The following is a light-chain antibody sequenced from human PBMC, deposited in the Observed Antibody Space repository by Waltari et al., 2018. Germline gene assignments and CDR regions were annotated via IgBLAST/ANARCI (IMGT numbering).Light chain of an antibody. CDR1: QSISGW. CDR2: GVS. V-gene: IGKV1-5*01. Sequence: DILMTQSPSTLSASVGDRVTITCRASQSISGWLAWYHQQPGKAPKILISGVSSLESGVPSRFSGSGSGTEFTLTISSLQPDDFATYYCQHYSSYLVTFGEGTKVEI. CDR3: QHYSSYLVT. J-gene: IGKJ4*01.